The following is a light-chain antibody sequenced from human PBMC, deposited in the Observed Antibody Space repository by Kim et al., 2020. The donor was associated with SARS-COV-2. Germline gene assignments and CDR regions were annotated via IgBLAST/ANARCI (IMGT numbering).Light chain of an antibody. CDR1: NSDVGAYNY. J-gene: IGLJ2*01. CDR2: DVS. V-gene: IGLV2-14*01. Sequence: QSALTQHASVSGSPGQSITLSCTGTNSDVGAYNYVSWYQQHPGKAPKLMIYDVSERPSGVSNRFSGSKSGNTASLTISGLQAEDEADYYCTSYTKSDTLVFGGGTQLTV. CDR3: TSYTKSDTLV.